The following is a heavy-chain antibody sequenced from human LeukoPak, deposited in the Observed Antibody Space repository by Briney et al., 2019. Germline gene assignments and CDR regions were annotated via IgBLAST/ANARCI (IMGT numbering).Heavy chain of an antibody. J-gene: IGHJ4*02. CDR1: GFTFSTYW. D-gene: IGHD5-12*01. CDR3: VRGGYGPDY. V-gene: IGHV3-7*03. CDR2: IKQDGCVK. Sequence: GGPLRLSCAASGFTFSTYWMSWVPQAPGKGLEWVANIKQDGCVKNYVDSVKGRYTLSRDNDKNSLYLQMNSLRADDTAMYYCVRGGYGPDYWGQGTLVTVSS.